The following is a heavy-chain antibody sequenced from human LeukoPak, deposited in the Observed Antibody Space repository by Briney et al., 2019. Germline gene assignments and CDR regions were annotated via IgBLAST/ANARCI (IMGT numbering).Heavy chain of an antibody. D-gene: IGHD6-6*01. CDR2: INTNTGNP. Sequence: GASVKVSCKASGYTFTSYAMNWVRQAPGQGLEWMGWINTNTGNPTYAQGFTGRFVFSLDTSVSTAYLQISSLKAEDTAVYYCASSSSLYYYYYYMDVWGKGTTVTVSS. J-gene: IGHJ6*03. CDR3: ASSSSLYYYYYYMDV. CDR1: GYTFTSYA. V-gene: IGHV7-4-1*02.